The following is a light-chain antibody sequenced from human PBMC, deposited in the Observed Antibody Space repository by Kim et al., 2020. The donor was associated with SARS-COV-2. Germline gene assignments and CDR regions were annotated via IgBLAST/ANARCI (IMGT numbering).Light chain of an antibody. CDR3: QQYYSTPYT. CDR1: QSILYSSNNNNY. J-gene: IGKJ2*01. CDR2: WAS. V-gene: IGKV4-1*01. Sequence: DIVMTQFPDSLAVSLGERATINCKSSQSILYSSNNNNYLAWYQQKPGQPPNLLIYWASTRESGVPDRFSGSGSGTDFTLTISSLQAEDVAVYYCQQYYSTPYTFGQGTKLEIK.